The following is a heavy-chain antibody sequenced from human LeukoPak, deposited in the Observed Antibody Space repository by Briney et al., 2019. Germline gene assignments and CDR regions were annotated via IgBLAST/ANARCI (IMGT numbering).Heavy chain of an antibody. Sequence: GRSLRLSCAASGFTFSSYAMHWVRQAPGKGLEWVAVISYDGSNKYYADSVKGRFTISRDNSKNTLYLQMNSLRAEDTAFYYCSKDRDSTGYFQYFDSWGRGTLVTVSS. V-gene: IGHV3-30*04. CDR3: SKDRDSTGYFQYFDS. CDR1: GFTFSSYA. D-gene: IGHD3-22*01. J-gene: IGHJ4*02. CDR2: ISYDGSNK.